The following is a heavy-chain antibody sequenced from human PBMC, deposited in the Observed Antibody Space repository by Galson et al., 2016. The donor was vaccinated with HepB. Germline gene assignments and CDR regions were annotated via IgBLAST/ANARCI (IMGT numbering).Heavy chain of an antibody. CDR1: GDSVYANTVA. CDR2: TFYRSKWFS. Sequence: CAISGDSVYANTVAWNWLRQSPSRGLEWLGRTFYRSKWFSDYAESVKSRITINLDTSKSQFSLQLNSVTPEDTAVYYCARGRDSAFDFWGQGNLVTISS. V-gene: IGHV6-1*01. J-gene: IGHJ4*02. D-gene: IGHD3-10*01. CDR3: ARGRDSAFDF.